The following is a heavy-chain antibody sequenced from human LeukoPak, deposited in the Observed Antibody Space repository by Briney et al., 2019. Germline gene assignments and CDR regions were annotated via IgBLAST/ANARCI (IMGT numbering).Heavy chain of an antibody. V-gene: IGHV3-30-3*01. J-gene: IGHJ3*02. CDR3: ARDMGWELQGGDAFDI. CDR2: ISYDGSNK. CDR1: GFTFSSYA. Sequence: GGSLRLSCAASGFTFSSYAMHWVRQAPGKGLEWVAVISYDGSNKYYADSVKGRFTISRDNSKNTLYLQMNSLRAEDTAVYYCARDMGWELQGGDAFDIWGQGTMVTVSS. D-gene: IGHD1-26*01.